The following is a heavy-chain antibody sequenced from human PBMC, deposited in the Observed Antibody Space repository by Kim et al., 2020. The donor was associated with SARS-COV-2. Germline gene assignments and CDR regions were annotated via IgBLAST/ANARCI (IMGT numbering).Heavy chain of an antibody. V-gene: IGHV4-34*01. Sequence: YRPSPKSRVNISVDTSNNQFSLKLSSVTAADTAVYYCAREQQLVPGTFDYWGQGTLVTVSS. CDR3: AREQQLVPGTFDY. J-gene: IGHJ4*02. D-gene: IGHD6-13*01.